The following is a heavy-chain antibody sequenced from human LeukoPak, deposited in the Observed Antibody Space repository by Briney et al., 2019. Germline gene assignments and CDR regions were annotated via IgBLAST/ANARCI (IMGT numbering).Heavy chain of an antibody. CDR3: ARPHYYDSSGYYY. D-gene: IGHD3-22*01. J-gene: IGHJ4*02. CDR1: GGSISSYY. Sequence: SETLSLTCTVSGGSISSYYWSWIRQPPGKGLEWIGSIYYSGSTYYNPSLKSRVTISVDTSKNQFSLKLSSVTAADTAVYYCARPHYYDSSGYYYWGQGTLVTVSS. V-gene: IGHV4-39*01. CDR2: IYYSGST.